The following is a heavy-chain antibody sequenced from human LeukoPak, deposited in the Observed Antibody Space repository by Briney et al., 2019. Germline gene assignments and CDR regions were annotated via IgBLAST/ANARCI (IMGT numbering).Heavy chain of an antibody. J-gene: IGHJ5*02. CDR3: ARRAIFAPYNWFDP. V-gene: IGHV4-61*02. CDR1: GGSISSGSYY. Sequence: SQTLSLTCTVSGGSISSGSYYWSWIRQPAGTGLEWIGRIYTSGSTNYNPSLKSRVTISVDTSKNQFSLKLSSVTAADTAVYYCARRAIFAPYNWFDPWGQGTLVTVSS. D-gene: IGHD3-9*01. CDR2: IYTSGST.